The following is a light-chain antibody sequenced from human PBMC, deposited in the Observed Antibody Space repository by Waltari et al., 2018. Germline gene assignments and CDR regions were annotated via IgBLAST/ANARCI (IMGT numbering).Light chain of an antibody. CDR2: DGS. Sequence: DIVMTQTPLSLPVTLGEPASISCRSSQSLLSSNGYNYLNWYLQKPGQSPQLLIYDGSNRASGVPDRFSGSGSGTDFTLKISRVEAEDVGVYYCMQALQTPFTFGPGTKLDIK. CDR1: QSLLSSNGYNY. J-gene: IGKJ3*01. V-gene: IGKV2-28*01. CDR3: MQALQTPFT.